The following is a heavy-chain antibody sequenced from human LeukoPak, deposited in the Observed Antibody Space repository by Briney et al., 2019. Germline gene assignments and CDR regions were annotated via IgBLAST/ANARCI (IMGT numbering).Heavy chain of an antibody. CDR1: GYTFTSYG. V-gene: IGHV1-18*01. CDR3: ARVRDGIIVVVPAASLDY. J-gene: IGHJ4*02. Sequence: ASVKVSCKASGYTFTSYGISWVRQAPGQGHEWMGWISAYNGNTNYAQKLQGRVTMTTDTSTSTAYMELRSLRSDDTAVYYCARVRDGIIVVVPAASLDYWGQGTLVTVSS. D-gene: IGHD2-2*01. CDR2: ISAYNGNT.